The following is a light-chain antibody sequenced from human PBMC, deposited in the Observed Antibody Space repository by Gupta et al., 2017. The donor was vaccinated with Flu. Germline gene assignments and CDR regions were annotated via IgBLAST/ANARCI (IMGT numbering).Light chain of an antibody. V-gene: IGKV2-28*01. CDR3: MQTRQTSVT. Sequence: DIVLTLSQPYLPVTPGEPASISCRSSQSLLHSNGHNYLDWYLHKPGQPPQLLIYLGSSRASGVSDRFSGSGSGTDFTLKINRVDIEDFGVYYCMQTRQTSVTFGQGTRLEIK. CDR1: QSLLHSNGHNY. J-gene: IGKJ5*01. CDR2: LGS.